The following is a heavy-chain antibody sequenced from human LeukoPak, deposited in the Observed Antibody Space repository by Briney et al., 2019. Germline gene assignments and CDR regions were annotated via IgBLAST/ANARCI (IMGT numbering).Heavy chain of an antibody. CDR2: IYYSGST. D-gene: IGHD5-18*01. V-gene: IGHV4-30-4*01. Sequence: PSETLSLTCTVSGGSISSGDYYWSWIRQPPGKGLEWIGYIYYSGSTYYNASLKSRVTISVDTSKNQFSLKLSSVTAADTAVYYRARDRDTGWFDPWGQGTLVTVSS. J-gene: IGHJ5*02. CDR1: GGSISSGDYY. CDR3: ARDRDTGWFDP.